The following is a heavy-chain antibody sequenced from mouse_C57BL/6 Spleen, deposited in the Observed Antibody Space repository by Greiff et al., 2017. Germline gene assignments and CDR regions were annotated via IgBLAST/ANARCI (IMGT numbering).Heavy chain of an antibody. V-gene: IGHV1-82*01. CDR1: GYAFSSSW. Sequence: VKVVESGPELVKPGASVKISCKASGYAFSSSWMNWVKQRPGKGLEWIGRIYPGDGDTNYNGKFKGKATLTADKSSSTAYMQLSSLTSEDSAVYFCARGGVLYFDYWGQGTTLTVSS. CDR3: ARGGVLYFDY. CDR2: IYPGDGDT. J-gene: IGHJ2*01.